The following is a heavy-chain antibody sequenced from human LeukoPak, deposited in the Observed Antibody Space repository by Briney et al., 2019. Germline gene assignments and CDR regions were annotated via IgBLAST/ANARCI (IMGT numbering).Heavy chain of an antibody. CDR2: ISGSGGST. CDR3: EMTPFDY. CDR1: GFTFSNYA. Sequence: GGSLRLSCAASGFTFSNYAMTWVRQAPGKGLDWVSTISGSGGSTYYADSVKGRSTISRDNSKNTLSLQMNSLRVEDTAVYYCEMTPFDYWGQGTLVTVSS. V-gene: IGHV3-23*01. J-gene: IGHJ4*02.